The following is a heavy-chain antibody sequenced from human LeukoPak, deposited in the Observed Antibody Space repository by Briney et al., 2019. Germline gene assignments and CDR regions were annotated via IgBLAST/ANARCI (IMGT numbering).Heavy chain of an antibody. CDR3: AKDGGRYRFDF. V-gene: IGHV3-30*02. J-gene: IGHJ4*02. D-gene: IGHD3-16*02. Sequence: GSLRLSCTAPGFPFNAYNIHWIRQAPGRGLEWVSFIRNDETEIHYADFAKGRFTISRDRSKNSVYLQMNSLRPDDTALYYCAKDGGRYRFDFWGQGTMVTVSS. CDR1: GFPFNAYN. CDR2: IRNDETEI.